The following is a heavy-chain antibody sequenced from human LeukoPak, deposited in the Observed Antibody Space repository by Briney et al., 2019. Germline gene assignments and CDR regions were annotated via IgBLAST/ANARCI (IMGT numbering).Heavy chain of an antibody. CDR1: GFTFSSYE. V-gene: IGHV3-7*01. Sequence: GGSLRLSCPASGFTFSSYEMNWVRQAPGKGLEWVANIKQDGSDKYYVDSVKGRFTISRDNAKNSLSLQMNSLRAEDTAVYYCANLAPRGLWYFDSWGQGTLVTVSS. CDR3: ANLAPRGLWYFDS. CDR2: IKQDGSDK. D-gene: IGHD2-15*01. J-gene: IGHJ4*02.